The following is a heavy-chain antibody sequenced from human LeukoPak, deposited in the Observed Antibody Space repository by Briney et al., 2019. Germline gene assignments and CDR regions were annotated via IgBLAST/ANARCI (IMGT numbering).Heavy chain of an antibody. V-gene: IGHV3-48*01. D-gene: IGHD6-25*01. Sequence: GGSLRLSCVASGFNFYSFTMNWVRQAPGKGLEWVSYISSGGSTIYYRDSVKGRLTISRDNAKNSLYLQMNSLSADDTGVYYCATTASSAWMPFDYWGQGTLVAVSS. CDR2: ISSGGSTI. CDR3: ATTASSAWMPFDY. CDR1: GFNFYSFT. J-gene: IGHJ4*02.